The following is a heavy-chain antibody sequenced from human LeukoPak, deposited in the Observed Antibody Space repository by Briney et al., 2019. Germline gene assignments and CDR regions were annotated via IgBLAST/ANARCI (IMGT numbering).Heavy chain of an antibody. D-gene: IGHD3-3*01. CDR3: AGDRDFWSGTSPFHV. Sequence: ASVKLSCKASGYTLTAYYIHWVRQASGQGLKWVGSINPNSGGTNYAQKLQGRFTMTSDASISTAYMQLSRLRSDDTAVYYCAGDRDFWSGTSPFHVWGQGTMVAVSS. J-gene: IGHJ3*01. CDR1: GYTLTAYY. V-gene: IGHV1-2*02. CDR2: INPNSGGT.